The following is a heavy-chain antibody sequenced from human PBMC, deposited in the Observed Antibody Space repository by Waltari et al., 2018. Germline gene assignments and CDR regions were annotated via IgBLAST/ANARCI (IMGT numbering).Heavy chain of an antibody. D-gene: IGHD2-2*01. J-gene: IGHJ4*02. Sequence: QVQLQESRQGLVKPSGTLSLTCAVPGDSVSGNYWWSWVRQSPEKGLEWIGQVHHSGKTHYNPSIQSRVTISVDSPKNHFSLTLKSVTAADTAVYYCAGDRAIGLFFDYWGRGTLVTVSS. CDR1: GDSVSGNYW. CDR2: VHHSGKT. V-gene: IGHV4-4*02. CDR3: AGDRAIGLFFDY.